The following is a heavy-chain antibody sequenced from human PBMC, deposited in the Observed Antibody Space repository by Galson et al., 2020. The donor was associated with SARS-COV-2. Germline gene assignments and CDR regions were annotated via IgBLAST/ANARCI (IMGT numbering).Heavy chain of an antibody. V-gene: IGHV4-61*02. CDR2: IYASGRT. J-gene: IGHJ4*02. D-gene: IGHD3-9*01. Sequence: SETLSLTCTVVGGSITSGTYYWSWVRQPAGKGLEWIGRIYASGRTIYNPYFKSRVTMSVDTSKQQFSLKLRSVTAADTAVYYCARFGYYNLFTGPYANGGDSWGQGSLGTVSS. CDR1: GGSITSGTYY. CDR3: ARFGYYNLFTGPYANGGDS.